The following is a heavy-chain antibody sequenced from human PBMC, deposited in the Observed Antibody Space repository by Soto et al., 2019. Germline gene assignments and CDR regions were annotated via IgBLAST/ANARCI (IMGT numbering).Heavy chain of an antibody. V-gene: IGHV3-48*03. J-gene: IGHJ3*01. CDR1: GFTFRDYE. CDR3: ARRIWDPAVVAVATRGAFDV. D-gene: IGHD2-15*01. Sequence: GSLRLSCAASGFTFRDYEMPWVRQAPGKGLPWVSYISSSGTTIYYSESVKGRFTISRDTAKNSLYLQLSGLRADDTAVYYCARRIWDPAVVAVATRGAFDVWGQGTMVTVSS. CDR2: ISSSGTTI.